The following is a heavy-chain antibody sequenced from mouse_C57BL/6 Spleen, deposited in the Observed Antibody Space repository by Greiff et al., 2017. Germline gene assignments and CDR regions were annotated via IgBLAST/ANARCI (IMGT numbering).Heavy chain of an antibody. CDR1: GYSITSGYY. V-gene: IGHV3-6*01. D-gene: IGHD2-3*01. CDR3: ARAGSGWFDY. CDR2: ISYDGSN. J-gene: IGHJ2*01. Sequence: VQPQQSGPGLVKPSQSLSLTCSVTGYSITSGYYWNWIRQFPGNKLEWMGYISYDGSNNYNPSLKNRISITRDTSKNQFFLKLNSVTTEDTATYYCARAGSGWFDYWGQGTTLTVSS.